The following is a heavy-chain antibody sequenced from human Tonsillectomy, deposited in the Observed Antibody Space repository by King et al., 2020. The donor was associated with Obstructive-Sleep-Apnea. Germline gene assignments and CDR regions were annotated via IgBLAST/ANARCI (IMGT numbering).Heavy chain of an antibody. CDR3: ARDEGPVGATFGMDV. J-gene: IGHJ6*02. CDR1: GFTFSIYW. Sequence: VQLVQSGGDLVQPGGSLRLSCAASGFTFSIYWMSWVRQAPGKGLEWVANIKYDGGEKHYVDSVKGRFTISRDNAKTSLYLQMNSLRAEDTAVYYCARDEGPVGATFGMDVWGQGTTVTVSS. V-gene: IGHV3-7*03. CDR2: IKYDGGEK. D-gene: IGHD1-26*01.